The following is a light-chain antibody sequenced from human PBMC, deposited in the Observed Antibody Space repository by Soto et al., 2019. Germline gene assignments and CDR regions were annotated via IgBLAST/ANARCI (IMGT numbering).Light chain of an antibody. CDR1: SSDVGGYDY. CDR2: EVS. J-gene: IGLJ1*01. CDR3: SSYSISTAYL. Sequence: QSVLTQPASVSGSPGQSITISCTETSSDVGGYDYVSWYQLHPGKAPKLMVFEVSNRPSGVSYRFSGSKSGNTASLTISGLQAEDEADYFCSSYSISTAYLFGTGTKATV. V-gene: IGLV2-14*01.